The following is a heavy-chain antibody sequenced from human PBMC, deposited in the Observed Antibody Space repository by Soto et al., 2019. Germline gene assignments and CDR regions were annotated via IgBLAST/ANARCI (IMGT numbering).Heavy chain of an antibody. Sequence: QVQLVESGGGVVQPGRSLRLSCAASGFTFSNYAMHWVRQAPGKGLEWMAITSDDESRKYYADSVRGRFTISRENSKNTLYLQMNSLSDEDTALFYCARGAGSGSFLIDYWGQGTLVTVSS. CDR3: ARGAGSGSFLIDY. CDR2: TSDDESRK. V-gene: IGHV3-30*04. J-gene: IGHJ4*02. CDR1: GFTFSNYA. D-gene: IGHD1-26*01.